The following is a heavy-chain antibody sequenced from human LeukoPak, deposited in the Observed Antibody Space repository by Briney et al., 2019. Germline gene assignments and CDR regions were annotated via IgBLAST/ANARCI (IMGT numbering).Heavy chain of an antibody. D-gene: IGHD3-3*01. Sequence: ASVKVSCKASGGTFSSYAISWVRQAPGQGLEWMGGIIPIFGTANYAQKFQGRVTITADESTSTAYMELSSLRSEDTAVYYCARGDFWSGYTYYFDYWGQGNLVTVSS. V-gene: IGHV1-69*13. CDR2: IIPIFGTA. CDR1: GGTFSSYA. J-gene: IGHJ4*02. CDR3: ARGDFWSGYTYYFDY.